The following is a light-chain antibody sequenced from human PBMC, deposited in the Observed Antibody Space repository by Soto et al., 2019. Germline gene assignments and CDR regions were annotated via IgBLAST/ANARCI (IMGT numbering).Light chain of an antibody. CDR2: SAS. Sequence: EIGLTQSPATLSLSPWKRATLSCGASQSVSSSYLAWYQQKPGLAPRLLIYSASTLQSGVPSRFSGSGSGTDFTLTISSLQSEDVATYYCQKCNSAPLTFGGGTKVDI. J-gene: IGKJ4*01. V-gene: IGKV3D-20*01. CDR3: QKCNSAPLT. CDR1: QSVSSSY.